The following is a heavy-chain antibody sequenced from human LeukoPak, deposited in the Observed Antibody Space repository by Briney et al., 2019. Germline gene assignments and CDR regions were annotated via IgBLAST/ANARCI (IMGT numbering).Heavy chain of an antibody. Sequence: GESLKIPCKGSGYNFTNYWIGWVRQMPGKGLEWMVIIDPGDSDTRYSSSFQGQVTISVDKSISTVYLQWSSLKASDTAIYYYARLSSSGWYLWFDYWGQGTLVTVSS. CDR1: GYNFTNYW. V-gene: IGHV5-51*01. D-gene: IGHD6-19*01. CDR3: ARLSSSGWYLWFDY. CDR2: IDPGDSDT. J-gene: IGHJ4*02.